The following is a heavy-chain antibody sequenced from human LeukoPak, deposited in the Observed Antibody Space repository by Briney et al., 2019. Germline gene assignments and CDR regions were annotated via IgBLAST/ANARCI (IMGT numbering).Heavy chain of an antibody. CDR2: VSHSGIT. J-gene: IGHJ5*02. D-gene: IGHD3-10*01. V-gene: IGHV4-38-2*02. CDR1: GFSISSDYY. Sequence: SETLSLTCTVSGFSISSDYYWGWIRQPPGKGLEWLGSVSHSGITYYNSSLNSQVTISVDTSNNQFSLKVNSVTAADTAVYYCARLVIPWGQGILVTVSS. CDR3: ARLVIP.